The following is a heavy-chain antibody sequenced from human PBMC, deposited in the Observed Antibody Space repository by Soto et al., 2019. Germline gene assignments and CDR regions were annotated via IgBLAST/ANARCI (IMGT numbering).Heavy chain of an antibody. Sequence: VQLVESGGGVVQPGRSLRLSCAASGFTFSSYGMHWVRQAPGKGLEWVAVISYDGSNKYYADSVKGRFTISRDNSKNTLYLQMNSLRAEDTAVYYCASLGYCTNGVCYRLFDYWGQGTLVTVSS. CDR1: GFTFSSYG. J-gene: IGHJ4*02. CDR3: ASLGYCTNGVCYRLFDY. V-gene: IGHV3-30*03. CDR2: ISYDGSNK. D-gene: IGHD2-8*01.